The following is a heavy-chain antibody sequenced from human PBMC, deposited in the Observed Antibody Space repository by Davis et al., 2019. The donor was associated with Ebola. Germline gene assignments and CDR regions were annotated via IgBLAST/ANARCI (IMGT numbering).Heavy chain of an antibody. CDR1: GFSLVTNAVG. J-gene: IGHJ4*02. CDR2: IYGDDDK. CDR3: AHRRRGSFFDY. Sequence: SGPTLVKPTQTLTLTCTFSGFSLVTNAVGVGWIRQPPGKALEWLAFIYGDDDKQYSPSLKSRLTITKDTSKNQVVLTMTNMDPVDTATYYCAHRRRGSFFDYWGQGTLVTVSS. V-gene: IGHV2-5*02.